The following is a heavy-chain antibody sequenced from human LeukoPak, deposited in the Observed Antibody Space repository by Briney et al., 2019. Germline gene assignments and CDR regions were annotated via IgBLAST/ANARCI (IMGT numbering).Heavy chain of an antibody. D-gene: IGHD6-19*01. J-gene: IGHJ4*02. Sequence: GGSLRLSCAASGFTFSSYAMSWVRQAPGKGLEWVSTISGSGGTTYYADSVKGRFTISRDNSKNTLYLQMNSLRAEDTAVYYCARDFSSGWYVFDYWGQGTLVTVSS. CDR1: GFTFSSYA. V-gene: IGHV3-23*01. CDR3: ARDFSSGWYVFDY. CDR2: ISGSGGTT.